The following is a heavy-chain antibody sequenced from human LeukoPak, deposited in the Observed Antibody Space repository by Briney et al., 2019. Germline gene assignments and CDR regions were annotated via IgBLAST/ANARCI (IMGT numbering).Heavy chain of an antibody. D-gene: IGHD6-19*01. Sequence: GGSLRLSCAASGFTFSSYWMTWVRQAPGKVPDWVANIKQNVSESNYVDSVKGRFTISRDNAKNSLYLQMNTLRDEDTAVYYCATGAGCGYWGQGTLVTVSS. V-gene: IGHV3-7*03. CDR1: GFTFSSYW. CDR3: ATGAGCGY. J-gene: IGHJ4*02. CDR2: IKQNVSES.